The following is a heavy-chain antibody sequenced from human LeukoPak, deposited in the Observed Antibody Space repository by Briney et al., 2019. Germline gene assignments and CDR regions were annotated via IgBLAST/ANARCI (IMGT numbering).Heavy chain of an antibody. D-gene: IGHD4-17*01. Sequence: ASVKVSCKASGYTFTSYGISWVRQAPGQGLEWMGWISAYSGNTNYAQKLQGRVTMTTDTSTSTAYMELRSLRSDDTAVYYCARVLDYGDYLEYYFDYWGQGTLVTVSS. CDR2: ISAYSGNT. CDR3: ARVLDYGDYLEYYFDY. CDR1: GYTFTSYG. V-gene: IGHV1-18*01. J-gene: IGHJ4*02.